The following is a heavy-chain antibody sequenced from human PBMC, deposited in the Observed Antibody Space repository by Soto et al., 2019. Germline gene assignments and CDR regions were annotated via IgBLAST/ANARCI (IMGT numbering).Heavy chain of an antibody. V-gene: IGHV1-2*02. CDR1: GYTFTGYY. Sequence: ASVKVSCKASGYTFTGYYMHWVRQAPGQGLEWMGWINPNSGRTNYAQKFQGRVTMTRDTSISTAYMELSRLRSDDTAVYYCARGVPGGYDTDFEYWGQGTMVTVSS. CDR2: INPNSGRT. J-gene: IGHJ4*02. D-gene: IGHD5-12*01. CDR3: ARGVPGGYDTDFEY.